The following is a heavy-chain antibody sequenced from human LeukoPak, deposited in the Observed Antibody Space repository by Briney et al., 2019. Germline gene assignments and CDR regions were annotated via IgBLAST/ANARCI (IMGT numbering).Heavy chain of an antibody. V-gene: IGHV1-2*02. CDR3: AREKGGDYYYYYGMDV. CDR1: GYTFTGYY. Sequence: ASVKVSCKASGYTFTGYYMHWVRQAPGQGLEWMGWINPNSGGTNYAQKFQGRVTMTRDTSISTAYMELSRLRSDDTAVYYCAREKGGDYYYYYGMDVWGQGTTLTVSS. CDR2: INPNSGGT. D-gene: IGHD4-17*01. J-gene: IGHJ6*02.